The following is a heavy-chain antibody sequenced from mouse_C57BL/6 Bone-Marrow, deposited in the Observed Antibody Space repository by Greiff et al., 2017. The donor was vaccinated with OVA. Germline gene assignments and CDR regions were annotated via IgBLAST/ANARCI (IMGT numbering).Heavy chain of an antibody. D-gene: IGHD1-1*01. J-gene: IGHJ2*01. CDR2: INPSSGYT. Sequence: QVQLQQSGAELAKPGASVKLSCKASGYTFTSYWMHWVKQRPGQGLEWIGYINPSSGYTKYNQKFKDKATFTADKSSSTAYMQLSSLTYEDSAVYYCASYYGSNSYYFDYWGQGTTLTVSS. CDR1: GYTFTSYW. CDR3: ASYYGSNSYYFDY. V-gene: IGHV1-7*01.